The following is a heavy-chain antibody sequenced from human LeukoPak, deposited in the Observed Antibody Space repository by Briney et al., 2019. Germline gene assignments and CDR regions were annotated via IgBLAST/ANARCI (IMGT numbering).Heavy chain of an antibody. J-gene: IGHJ4*02. Sequence: SETLSLTCTVSGGSISSSSYHWGWIRQPPGKGLVWIGSIYYSGSTYYNPSLKSRVTISVDTSKNQFSLKLSSVTAADTAVYYCASPLIAVAGSFDYWGQGTLVTVSS. CDR2: IYYSGST. V-gene: IGHV4-39*01. CDR3: ASPLIAVAGSFDY. D-gene: IGHD6-19*01. CDR1: GGSISSSSYH.